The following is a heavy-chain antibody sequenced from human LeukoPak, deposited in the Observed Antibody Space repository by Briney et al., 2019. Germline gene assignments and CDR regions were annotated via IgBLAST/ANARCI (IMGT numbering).Heavy chain of an antibody. CDR2: INHSGST. D-gene: IGHD3-16*02. CDR1: GGSFSGYY. CDR3: ARSFRIVDY. Sequence: SETLSLTCAVYGGSFSGYYWSWIRQPPGKGLEWIGEINHSGSTNYNPSLKSRVTISVDTPKNQFSLKLSSATAADTAVYYCARSFRIVDYWGQGTLVTVSS. V-gene: IGHV4-34*01. J-gene: IGHJ4*02.